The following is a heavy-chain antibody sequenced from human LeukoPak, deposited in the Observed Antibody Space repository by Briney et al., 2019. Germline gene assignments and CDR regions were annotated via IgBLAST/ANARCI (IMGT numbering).Heavy chain of an antibody. J-gene: IGHJ5*02. CDR3: AREGVMGWFDP. CDR1: GGSISSYY. Sequence: SETLSLTCTVSGGSISSYYWSWIRQPPGKGLEWIGYIYTSGSTNYNPSLKSRVTISVNTSKNQFSLKLSSVTAADTAVYYCAREGVMGWFDPWGQGTLVTVSS. CDR2: IYTSGST. D-gene: IGHD3-16*01. V-gene: IGHV4-4*09.